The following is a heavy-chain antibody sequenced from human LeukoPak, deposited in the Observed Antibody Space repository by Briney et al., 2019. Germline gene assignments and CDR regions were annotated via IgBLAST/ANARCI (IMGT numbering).Heavy chain of an antibody. CDR1: GFTFSSYW. J-gene: IGHJ5*02. D-gene: IGHD1-26*01. CDR3: GRSGRYRPSDL. V-gene: IGHV3-7*03. Sequence: GGSLRLSCAASGFTFSSYWMSWVRQAPGKGLEWVANIKQDGSEKYYVDSVKGRFTISRDDPKNLLYLQMNSLKSEDTAVYYCGRSGRYRPSDLWGQGTLVTVSS. CDR2: IKQDGSEK.